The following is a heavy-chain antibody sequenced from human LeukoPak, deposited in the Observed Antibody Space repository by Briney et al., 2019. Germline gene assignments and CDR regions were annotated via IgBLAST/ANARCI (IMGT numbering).Heavy chain of an antibody. CDR1: GFTFSSYA. V-gene: IGHV3-64*04. CDR2: ISSNGGST. J-gene: IGHJ6*02. Sequence: GGSLRLSCSASGFTFSSYAMHWVRQAPGKGLEYVSAISSNGGSTYYADSVKGRFTISRDNSKNTLYLQMNSLRAEDTAVYYCARDIHYDSSGYYYSSYYYYYGMDVWGQGTTVTVSS. CDR3: ARDIHYDSSGYYYSSYYYYYGMDV. D-gene: IGHD3-22*01.